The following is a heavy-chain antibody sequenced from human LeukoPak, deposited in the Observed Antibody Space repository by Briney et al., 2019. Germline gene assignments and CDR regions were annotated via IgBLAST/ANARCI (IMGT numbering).Heavy chain of an antibody. V-gene: IGHV3-23*01. CDR2: ISGSGGGT. CDR1: GITLSNYG. CDR3: AKRGVVIRVILVGFHKEAYYFDS. J-gene: IGHJ4*02. D-gene: IGHD3-22*01. Sequence: GGSLRLSCAVSGITLSNYGMSWVRLAPGKGLEWVAGISGSGGGTNYADSVKGRFTISRDNSKNTLYLQMNSLRAEDTAVYFCAKRGVVIRVILVGFHKEAYYFDSWGQGALVTVSS.